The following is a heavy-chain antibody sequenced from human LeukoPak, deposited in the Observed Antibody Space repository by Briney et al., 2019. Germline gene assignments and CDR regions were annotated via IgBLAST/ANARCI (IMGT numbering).Heavy chain of an antibody. D-gene: IGHD3-10*01. CDR1: GFTFSSYA. Sequence: PGGSLRLSCAASGFTFSSYAMSWVRQAPGKGLEWVSAISGSGGSTYYADSVKGRFTISRDNSKNTLYLQMNSLRAEDTAVYYCAKDRGSGSYYQERPLDYWGQGTLVTVSS. CDR3: AKDRGSGSYYQERPLDY. V-gene: IGHV3-23*01. CDR2: ISGSGGST. J-gene: IGHJ4*02.